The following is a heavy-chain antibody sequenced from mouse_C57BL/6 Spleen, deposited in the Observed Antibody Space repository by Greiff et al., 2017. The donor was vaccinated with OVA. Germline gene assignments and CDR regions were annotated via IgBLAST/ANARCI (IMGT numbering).Heavy chain of an antibody. D-gene: IGHD1-1*01. Sequence: VQLQQPGAELVKPGASVKMSCKASGYTFTSYWITWVKQRPGQGLEWIGDIYPGSGSTNYNEKFKSKATLTVDTSSSTAYMQLSSLTSEDSAVYYCARGITTVVGRGYYFDYWGQGTTLTVSS. V-gene: IGHV1-55*01. J-gene: IGHJ2*01. CDR2: IYPGSGST. CDR1: GYTFTSYW. CDR3: ARGITTVVGRGYYFDY.